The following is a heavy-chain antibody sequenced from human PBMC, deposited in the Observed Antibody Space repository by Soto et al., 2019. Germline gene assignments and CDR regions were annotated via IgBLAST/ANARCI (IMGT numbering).Heavy chain of an antibody. CDR1: GGSISSYY. Sequence: PSETLSLTCTVSGGSISSYYWSWIRQPPGKGLEWIGYIYYSGSTNYNPSLKSRVTISVDTSKNQFSLKLSSVTAADTAVYYCERVWSVGLSTRYFDYWGQGTLATVSS. V-gene: IGHV4-59*01. D-gene: IGHD1-26*01. CDR2: IYYSGST. CDR3: ERVWSVGLSTRYFDY. J-gene: IGHJ4*02.